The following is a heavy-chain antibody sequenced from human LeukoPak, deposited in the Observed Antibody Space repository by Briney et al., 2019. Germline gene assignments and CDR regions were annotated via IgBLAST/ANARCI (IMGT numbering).Heavy chain of an antibody. D-gene: IGHD3-22*01. J-gene: IGHJ4*02. V-gene: IGHV4-34*01. CDR1: GGSISSYY. CDR3: ARDDSPYDSSGYYDY. CDR2: INHSGST. Sequence: SETLSLTCTVSGGSISSYYWSWIRQPPGKGLEWIGEINHSGSTNYNPSLKSRVTISVDTSKNQFSLKLSSVTAADTAVYYCARDDSPYDSSGYYDYWGQGTLVTVSS.